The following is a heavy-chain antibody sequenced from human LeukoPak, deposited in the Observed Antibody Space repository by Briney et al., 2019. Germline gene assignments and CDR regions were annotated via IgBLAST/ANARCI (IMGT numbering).Heavy chain of an antibody. Sequence: GESLKMSCKGSGYSFTSYWIGWVRQMPGKGXXWMGIIYPGDXDTRYSPSFQGQVTISADKSISTAYLQWSSLKASDTAMYYCATSRTGYSPNYWGQGTLVTVSS. CDR3: ATSRTGYSPNY. D-gene: IGHD3-9*01. V-gene: IGHV5-51*01. CDR2: IYPGDXDT. J-gene: IGHJ4*02. CDR1: GYSFTSYW.